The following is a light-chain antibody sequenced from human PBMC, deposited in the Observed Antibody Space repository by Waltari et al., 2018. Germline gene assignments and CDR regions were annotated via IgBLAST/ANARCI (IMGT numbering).Light chain of an antibody. Sequence: SCRARQGIRYYFAWYQQKPGKAPRLLIYRASTRASGIPFRFSGGGSGTDYTLTISRLEPEDCAMYYCQQYDESPATFGQGTKVEIK. CDR3: QQYDESPAT. CDR2: RAS. CDR1: QGIRYY. V-gene: IGKV3-20*01. J-gene: IGKJ1*01.